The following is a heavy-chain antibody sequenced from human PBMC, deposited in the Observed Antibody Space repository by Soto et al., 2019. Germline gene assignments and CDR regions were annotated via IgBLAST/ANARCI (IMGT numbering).Heavy chain of an antibody. D-gene: IGHD3-3*01. CDR1: GDSISSINYY. CDR3: ARAHDFWGGRQQPIDS. V-gene: IGHV4-39*01. CDR2: IYYSGIT. Sequence: SETLSLTCTVSGDSISSINYYWGWIRQPPGKGLEWIGSIYYSGITYYNPSLKSRVTISVDTSKKQFSLKLSSVTAADTAVYYCARAHDFWGGRQQPIDSWGQGTLVTVSS. J-gene: IGHJ4*02.